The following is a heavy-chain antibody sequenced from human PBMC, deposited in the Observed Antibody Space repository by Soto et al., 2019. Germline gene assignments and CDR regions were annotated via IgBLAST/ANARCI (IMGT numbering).Heavy chain of an antibody. V-gene: IGHV3-30*18. Sequence: PGGSLRLSCAASGFTFSSYGMHWVRQAPGKGLEWVAVISYDGSNKYYADSVKGRFTISRDNSKNTLYLQMNSLRAEDTAVYYCAKDRLGARVSYYYGMDVWGQGTTVTVS. J-gene: IGHJ6*02. CDR1: GFTFSSYG. CDR3: AKDRLGARVSYYYGMDV. CDR2: ISYDGSNK. D-gene: IGHD1-26*01.